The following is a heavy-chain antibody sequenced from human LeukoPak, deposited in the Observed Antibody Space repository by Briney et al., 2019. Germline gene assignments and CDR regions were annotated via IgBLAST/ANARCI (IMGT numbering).Heavy chain of an antibody. V-gene: IGHV4-59*01. Sequence: SETLSLTCTVSGGSISSYYWSWIRQPPGKGLEWIGYIYYSGSTNYNPSLKSRVTISVDTSKDQFSLKLSSVTAADTAVYYCARDGHLDYGDYYYYMDVWGKGTTVTVSS. D-gene: IGHD4-17*01. J-gene: IGHJ6*03. CDR3: ARDGHLDYGDYYYYMDV. CDR1: GGSISSYY. CDR2: IYYSGST.